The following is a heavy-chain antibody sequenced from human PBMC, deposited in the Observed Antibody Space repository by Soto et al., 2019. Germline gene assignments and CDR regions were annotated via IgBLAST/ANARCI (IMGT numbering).Heavy chain of an antibody. CDR2: TFYDGTT. V-gene: IGHV4-61*08. CDR3: ATGRYYYGSEY. CDR1: GDSVSSSGYY. J-gene: IGHJ4*02. D-gene: IGHD3-10*01. Sequence: SETLSLTCAVSGDSVSSSGYYWIWIRQPPEKGLEWIGHTFYDGTTIYNPSLKGRVTISSDKPTNQFSLSLTSVTAADTAIYYCATGRYYYGSEYWAQGTLVTVSS.